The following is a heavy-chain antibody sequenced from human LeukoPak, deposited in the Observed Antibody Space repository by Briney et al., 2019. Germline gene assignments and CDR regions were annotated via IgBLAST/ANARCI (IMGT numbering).Heavy chain of an antibody. D-gene: IGHD6-13*01. J-gene: IGHJ2*01. CDR3: ARPPAAADTLSNWYFDL. CDR2: IYGGDSDT. CDR1: GFSFTGHW. V-gene: IGHV5-51*01. Sequence: GESLKISCKGSGFSFTGHWIGWVRQLPGKGLEWMGIIYGGDSDTRSSPSFQGQVTISADKSITTAYLQWSSLKTSDTAMYYCARPPAAADTLSNWYFDLWGRGTLVTVSS.